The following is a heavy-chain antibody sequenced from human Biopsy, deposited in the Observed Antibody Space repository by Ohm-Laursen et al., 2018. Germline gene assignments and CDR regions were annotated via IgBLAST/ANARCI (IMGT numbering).Heavy chain of an antibody. Sequence: TQTLTLTCTFSGFSPRTSGIRMSWVRQPPGKALEWLARIGWDDDEFYSTSLKARLTVSKDTSKNQVVLTLTNMDPVDTATYYCARSRAYSFSALEYWGQGILVTVSS. D-gene: IGHD5-18*01. CDR2: IGWDDDE. CDR1: GFSPRTSGIR. J-gene: IGHJ4*02. CDR3: ARSRAYSFSALEY. V-gene: IGHV2-70*04.